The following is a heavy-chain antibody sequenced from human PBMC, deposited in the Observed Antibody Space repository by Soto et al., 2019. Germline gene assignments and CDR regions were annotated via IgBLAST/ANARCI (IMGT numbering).Heavy chain of an antibody. Sequence: ASVKVSCKASGYTFTGYYMHWVRQAPGQGLEWMGWINPNSGGTNYAQKFQGWVTMTRDTSISTAYMELSSLKASDTAMYYCARQVGPQFVSPYYYYYMDVWGKGTTVTVSS. J-gene: IGHJ6*03. CDR2: INPNSGGT. CDR1: GYTFTGYY. CDR3: ARQVGPQFVSPYYYYYMDV. V-gene: IGHV1-2*04. D-gene: IGHD2-15*01.